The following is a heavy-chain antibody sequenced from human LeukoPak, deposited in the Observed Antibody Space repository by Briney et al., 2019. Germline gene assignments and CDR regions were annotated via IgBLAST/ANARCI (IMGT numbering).Heavy chain of an antibody. CDR2: IYHSGST. Sequence: PSETLSLTCSVSGGSISSRSYYWGWIRQPPGKGLEWIGSIYHSGSTYYNPSLKSRVTISVDTSKNQFSLKLSSVTAADTAVYYCAEGGFGEYLQNWGQGTLVTVSS. CDR1: GGSISSRSYY. D-gene: IGHD3-10*01. J-gene: IGHJ4*02. CDR3: AEGGFGEYLQN. V-gene: IGHV4-39*07.